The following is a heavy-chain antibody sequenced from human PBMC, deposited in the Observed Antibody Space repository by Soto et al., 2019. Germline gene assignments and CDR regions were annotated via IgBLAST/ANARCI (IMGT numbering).Heavy chain of an antibody. J-gene: IGHJ5*02. CDR1: GYTFTSYA. CDR3: ARGGGSDRENWFDP. V-gene: IGHV1-3*01. CDR2: INAGNGNT. Sequence: ASVKVSCKASGYTFTSYAMHWVRQAPGQRLEWMGWINAGNGNTKYSQKFQGRVTITRDTSASTAYMELSSLRSEDTAVYYCARGGGSDRENWFDPWGQGTLVTVS. D-gene: IGHD3-10*01.